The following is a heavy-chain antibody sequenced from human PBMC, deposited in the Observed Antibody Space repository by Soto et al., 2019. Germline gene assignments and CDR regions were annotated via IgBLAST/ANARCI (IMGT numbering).Heavy chain of an antibody. Sequence: SQTLSLTCAISGDSVSSNSAAWSWIRQSPSGGLEWLGRTYYRSKWYNDYAVSVKSRITINADSSKNQFSLQLNSVTPEDTAVYYCARGSYHSVSFWGQGTLVTVSS. CDR3: ARGSYHSVSF. D-gene: IGHD3-16*02. CDR2: TYYRSKWYN. V-gene: IGHV6-1*01. CDR1: GDSVSSNSAA. J-gene: IGHJ4*02.